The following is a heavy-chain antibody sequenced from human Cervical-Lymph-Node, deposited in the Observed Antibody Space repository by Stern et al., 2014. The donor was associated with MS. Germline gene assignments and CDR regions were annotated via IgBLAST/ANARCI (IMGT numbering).Heavy chain of an antibody. CDR2: FSPSTNRT. D-gene: IGHD4-17*01. CDR3: ATPLPYAM. V-gene: IGHV1-46*01. Sequence: DQLVESGAEVRKPGASVKISCKTSGHTVTSYSMHWIRQAPGQGLEWIAVFSPSTNRTTLAQKFQGRVTVTWDTSTSILYLGLSSLRYDDTAVYYCATPLPYAMWGQGTLVTVSS. J-gene: IGHJ4*02. CDR1: GHTVTSYS.